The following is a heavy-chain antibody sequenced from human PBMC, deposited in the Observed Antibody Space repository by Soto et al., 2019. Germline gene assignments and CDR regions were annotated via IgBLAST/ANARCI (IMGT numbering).Heavy chain of an antibody. D-gene: IGHD3-16*01. CDR3: ARLFTGGPQRPYYSVD. CDR1: GYTFTSYD. Sequence: ASVKVSCKASGYTFTSYDINWVRQATGQGLEWMGWMNPNSGNTGYAQKFQGRVTMARNTSMSTAYMELSSLRSDDTAVYYCARLFTGGPQRPYYSVDRGHGTPVSV. CDR2: MNPNSGNT. V-gene: IGHV1-8*01. J-gene: IGHJ4*01.